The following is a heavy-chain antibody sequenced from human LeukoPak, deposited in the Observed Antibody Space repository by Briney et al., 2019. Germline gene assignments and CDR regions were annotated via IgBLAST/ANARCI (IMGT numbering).Heavy chain of an antibody. D-gene: IGHD1-7*01. J-gene: IGHJ5*02. V-gene: IGHV1-24*01. CDR3: ATASTKLELRGFDP. CDR1: GYTFTSYG. CDR2: FDPEDGET. Sequence: ASVKVSCKASGYTFTSYGISWARQAPGKGLEWMGGFDPEDGETIYAQKLQGRVTMTEDTSTDTAYMELSSLRSEDTAVYYCATASTKLELRGFDPSGQGTLVTVSS.